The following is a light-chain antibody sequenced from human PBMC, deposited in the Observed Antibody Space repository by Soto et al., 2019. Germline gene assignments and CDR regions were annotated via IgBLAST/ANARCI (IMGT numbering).Light chain of an antibody. CDR3: QQYTGPPTT. V-gene: IGKV3-15*01. CDR1: QSVSSD. Sequence: EIVMTQSPATLSVSPGERATLSCKASQSVSSDLAWYHQKPGQAPRLLIYGASTRATRIPARFSGSGSGTEFTLTITRLEPEDSAVYFCQQYTGPPTTFGQGTRLEIK. J-gene: IGKJ5*01. CDR2: GAS.